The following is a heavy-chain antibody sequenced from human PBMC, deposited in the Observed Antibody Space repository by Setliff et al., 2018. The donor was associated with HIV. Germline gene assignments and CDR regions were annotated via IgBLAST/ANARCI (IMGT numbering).Heavy chain of an antibody. J-gene: IGHJ6*03. V-gene: IGHV4-34*01. D-gene: IGHD3-22*01. CDR3: ARLGDNSDWRSNYFFYYMDV. CDR1: GGSFSGNY. Sequence: KPSETLSLTCAIYGGSFSGNYWGWIRQPPGKGLECIGNIYYSGSTSYNPSLKSRLTMSVDTSKNQFSLSLISMTAADSGIYYCARLGDNSDWRSNYFFYYMDVWGKGTTVTV. CDR2: IYYSGST.